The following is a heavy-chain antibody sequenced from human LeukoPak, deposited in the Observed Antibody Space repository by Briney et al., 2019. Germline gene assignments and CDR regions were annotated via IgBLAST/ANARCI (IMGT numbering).Heavy chain of an antibody. J-gene: IGHJ4*02. CDR3: ARYSGSWYGTDY. CDR1: GGSISSGSYY. CDR2: IYTSGST. Sequence: SETLSLTCTVSGGSISSGSYYWSWIRQPAGKGLEWIGRIYTSGSTNYNPSLKSRVTISVDTSKNQFSLKLSSVTAADTAVYYCARYSGSWYGTDYWGQGTLVTVSS. D-gene: IGHD6-13*01. V-gene: IGHV4-61*02.